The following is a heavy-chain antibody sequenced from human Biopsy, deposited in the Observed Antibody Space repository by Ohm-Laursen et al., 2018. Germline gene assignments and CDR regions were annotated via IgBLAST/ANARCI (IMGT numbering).Heavy chain of an antibody. D-gene: IGHD2-15*01. V-gene: IGHV4-61*01. CDR3: ARRGSGGRSFDY. Sequence: SQTLSLTCTVSGGSVTDSFHFWSWVRQPPGKGLEWIGNVYYSATTNYNPSLKSRVTISVDTSKNQISLKLGSVTVADTAVFYCARRGSGGRSFDYWGQGSLVTVSS. J-gene: IGHJ4*02. CDR2: VYYSATT. CDR1: GGSVTDSFHF.